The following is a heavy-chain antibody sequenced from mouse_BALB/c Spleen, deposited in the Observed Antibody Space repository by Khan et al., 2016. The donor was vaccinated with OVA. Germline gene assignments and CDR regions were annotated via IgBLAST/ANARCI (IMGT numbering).Heavy chain of an antibody. V-gene: IGHV1S136*01. D-gene: IGHD1-1*01. CDR2: ISPNSDGS. CDR1: GYTFTSYV. CDR3: LRSLCCYGSAYEGFAY. Sequence: VQLKQSGPELVKPGASVKMSCKASGYTFTSYVMHWVKQKPRQGLEWIGYISPNSDGSKYNEKFRGKATLTSDKSSSTAYMELSSLTSEDSAVYYGLRSLCCYGSAYEGFAYWGQGTLVTVSA. J-gene: IGHJ3*01.